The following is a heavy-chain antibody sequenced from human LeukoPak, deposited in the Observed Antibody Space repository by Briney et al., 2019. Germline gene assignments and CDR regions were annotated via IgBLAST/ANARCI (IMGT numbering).Heavy chain of an antibody. CDR1: GFRFSDFG. V-gene: IGHV3-33*06. CDR2: IWYDRSKK. J-gene: IGHJ4*02. D-gene: IGHD1-20*01. Sequence: GGSLRLSCAASGFRFSDFGMHWVRQAPGKGLEWVAVIWYDRSKKFYADSVEGRFTISSDNSKNTLFLQMNSLRDEDTAVYYCAEGDNYKPLYFDNWGQGSLVTVTA. CDR3: AEGDNYKPLYFDN.